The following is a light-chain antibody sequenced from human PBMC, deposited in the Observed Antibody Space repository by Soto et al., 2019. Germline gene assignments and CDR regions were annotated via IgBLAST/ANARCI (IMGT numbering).Light chain of an antibody. CDR3: QSHDNSLSGFYV. V-gene: IGLV1-40*01. Sequence: QSVLTQPPSVSGAPGQRVTISCTGSSSNIGAGYAVHWYQKLPGTGPKLLIYNNAIRPSGVPDRFSGSRSGTSASLAITGLQAEDEADYYCQSHDNSLSGFYVFGTGTKVT. CDR1: SSNIGAGYA. CDR2: NNA. J-gene: IGLJ1*01.